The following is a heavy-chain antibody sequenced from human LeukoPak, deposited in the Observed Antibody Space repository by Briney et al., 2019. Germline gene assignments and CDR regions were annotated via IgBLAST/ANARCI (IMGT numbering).Heavy chain of an antibody. D-gene: IGHD3-22*01. J-gene: IGHJ6*02. CDR3: AREYYYDSCGYEGYYYYGMDV. Sequence: ASVKVSCKASGYTFTSYTMNWVRQAPGQGLEWMGWINTNTGNPTYAQGFTGRFVFSLDTSVSTAYLQISSLKAEDTAVYYCAREYYYDSCGYEGYYYYGMDVWGQGTTVTVSS. V-gene: IGHV7-4-1*02. CDR2: INTNTGNP. CDR1: GYTFTSYT.